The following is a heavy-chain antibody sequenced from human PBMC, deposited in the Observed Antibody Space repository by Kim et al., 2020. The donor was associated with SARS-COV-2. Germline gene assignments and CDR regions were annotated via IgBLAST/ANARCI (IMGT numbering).Heavy chain of an antibody. CDR3: ASLLGLDV. V-gene: IGHV3-21*01. Sequence: SSNNIYYADSVKGRFTISRDNAKNSLSLKMSSQSAEDTAVYYCASLLGLDVWGQGTTVTVSS. CDR2: SSNNI. J-gene: IGHJ6*02.